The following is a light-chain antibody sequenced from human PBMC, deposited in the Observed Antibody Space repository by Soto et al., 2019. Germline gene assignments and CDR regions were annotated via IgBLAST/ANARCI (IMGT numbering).Light chain of an antibody. J-gene: IGKJ5*01. Sequence: EIVMTQSPATLPLSQGEGATLSXRASHSGSSNLSWYRHKAGXAPRXXXDRXSTMAAGRPDRLSGSGSATEFTLTISSLQSEYFAVYYCQQYQKGTSTFGQGTRLEIK. CDR2: RXS. V-gene: IGKV3-15*01. CDR3: QQYQKGTST. CDR1: HSGSSN.